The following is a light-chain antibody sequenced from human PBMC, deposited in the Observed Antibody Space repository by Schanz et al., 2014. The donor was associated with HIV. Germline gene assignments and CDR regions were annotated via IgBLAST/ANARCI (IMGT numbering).Light chain of an antibody. J-gene: IGLJ2*01. V-gene: IGLV2-14*03. CDR3: CSYAGTSTLVV. Sequence: QSALTQPASVSGSPGQSITISCTGTSSDVGGSDSVSWFQQNPGKAPRLLIYDVTNRPSGVSHRFSGSKSGNTASLTISGLQAEDEADYYCCSYAGTSTLVVFGGGTKLTVL. CDR1: SSDVGGSDS. CDR2: DVT.